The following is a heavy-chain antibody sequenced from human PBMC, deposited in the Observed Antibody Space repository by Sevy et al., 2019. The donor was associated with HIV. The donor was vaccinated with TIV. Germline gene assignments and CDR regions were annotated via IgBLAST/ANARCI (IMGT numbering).Heavy chain of an antibody. J-gene: IGHJ5*02. D-gene: IGHD4-4*01. CDR1: GGSISSYY. CDR3: ARGGGGYSNYGSRAWFDP. Sequence: SETLSLTCTVSGGSISSYYWSWIRQPPGKGLEWIGYIYYSGSTNYNPSLKSRVTISVDTSKNQFSLKLSSVTAADTAVYYCARGGGGYSNYGSRAWFDPWGQGTLVTVSS. V-gene: IGHV4-59*01. CDR2: IYYSGST.